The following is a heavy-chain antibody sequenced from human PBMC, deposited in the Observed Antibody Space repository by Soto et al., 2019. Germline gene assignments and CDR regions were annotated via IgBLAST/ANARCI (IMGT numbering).Heavy chain of an antibody. D-gene: IGHD6-13*01. Sequence: EVQLVESGGGLVQPGGSLRLSCAASGFTFSSYWMSWVRQAPGKGLEWVANIKQDGSEKYYVDSVKGRFTISRDNAKNSLYLQMNSLRAEDTAVYYCARDLNPGSSCPGYWGQGTLVTVSS. J-gene: IGHJ4*02. CDR3: ARDLNPGSSCPGY. CDR2: IKQDGSEK. V-gene: IGHV3-7*03. CDR1: GFTFSSYW.